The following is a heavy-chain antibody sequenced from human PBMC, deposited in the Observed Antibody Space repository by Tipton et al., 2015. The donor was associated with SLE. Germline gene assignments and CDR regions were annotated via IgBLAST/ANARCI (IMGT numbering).Heavy chain of an antibody. D-gene: IGHD1-26*01. J-gene: IGHJ4*02. V-gene: IGHV4-4*07. CDR2: IYTSAST. CDR1: GGSLSGSY. Sequence: GLVKPSETLSLTCAVYGGSLSGSYWSWVRQPAGKGLEWIGRIYTSASTIYNPSLKSRVTLSSDTSKNQFSLRVRSGTAADTAVYYCARGGGSYYDYWGQGTLVTVSS. CDR3: ARGGGSYYDY.